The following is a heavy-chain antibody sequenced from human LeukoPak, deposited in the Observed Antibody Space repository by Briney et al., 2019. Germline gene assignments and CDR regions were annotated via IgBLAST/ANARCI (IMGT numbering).Heavy chain of an antibody. CDR2: IRYDGSNK. V-gene: IGHV3-30*02. CDR1: GFTFSSYG. Sequence: GGSLRLSCAASGFTFSSYGMHWVRQAPGKGLEWVAFIRYDGSNKYYADSVKGRFTISRDNSKNTLYLQMNSLRAEDTAVYYCAKGGIGTRSYYYDYMDVWGKGTPVTVSS. J-gene: IGHJ6*03. D-gene: IGHD2-15*01. CDR3: AKGGIGTRSYYYDYMDV.